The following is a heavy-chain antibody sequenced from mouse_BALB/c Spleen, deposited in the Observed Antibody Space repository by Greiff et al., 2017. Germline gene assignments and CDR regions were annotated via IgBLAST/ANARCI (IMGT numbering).Heavy chain of an antibody. Sequence: EVQVVESGGGLVKPGGSLKLSCAASGFTFSSYAMSWVRQSPEKRLEWVAEISSGGSYTYYPDTVTGRFTISRDNAKNTLYLEMSSLRSEDTAMYYCARVDYGNYFDYWGQGTTLTVSS. V-gene: IGHV5-9-4*01. J-gene: IGHJ2*01. D-gene: IGHD1-1*02. CDR3: ARVDYGNYFDY. CDR1: GFTFSSYA. CDR2: ISSGGSYT.